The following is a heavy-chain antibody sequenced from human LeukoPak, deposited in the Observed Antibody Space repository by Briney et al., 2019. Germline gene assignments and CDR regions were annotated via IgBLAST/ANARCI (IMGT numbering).Heavy chain of an antibody. CDR3: AKSGGSGLIDY. V-gene: IGHV4-39*01. CDR2: IYSSENT. CDR1: GASISSNNYY. D-gene: IGHD1-26*01. Sequence: SETLSLTCTVSGASISSNNYYWGWVRQPPGKGLEGIGNIYSSENTYYNASLKSRVTIYIDTSKNQFSLNLSSVTAADTAVYYCAKSGGSGLIDYWGQGTLVTVSS. J-gene: IGHJ4*02.